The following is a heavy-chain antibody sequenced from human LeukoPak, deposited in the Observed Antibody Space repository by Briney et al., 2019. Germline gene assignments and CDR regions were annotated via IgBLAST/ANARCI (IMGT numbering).Heavy chain of an antibody. CDR2: ISYDGSNK. V-gene: IGHV3-30*18. CDR3: AKIRGITMIVVVTEDY. J-gene: IGHJ4*02. D-gene: IGHD3-22*01. CDR1: GFTFSSYG. Sequence: GGSLRLSCAASGFTFSSYGMHWVRQAPGKGLEWVAVISYDGSNKYYADSVKGRFTISRDNSKNTLYLQMNSLRAEDTAVYYCAKIRGITMIVVVTEDYWGQGTLVTVSS.